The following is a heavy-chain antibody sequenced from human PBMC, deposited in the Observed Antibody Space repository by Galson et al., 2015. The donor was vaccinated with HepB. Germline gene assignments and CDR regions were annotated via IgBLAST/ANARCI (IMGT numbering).Heavy chain of an antibody. V-gene: IGHV6-1*01. Sequence: CAISGDSVSSNSAVWNWIRQSPSRGLEWLGRTYYTSKWYNDYAVPVKSRITINPDTSKNQFSLQLNSVTPEDTAVYYCAREVRDYYYYAMDVWGQGTTVTVSS. CDR3: AREVRDYYYYAMDV. J-gene: IGHJ6*02. CDR1: GDSVSSNSAV. CDR2: TYYTSKWYN.